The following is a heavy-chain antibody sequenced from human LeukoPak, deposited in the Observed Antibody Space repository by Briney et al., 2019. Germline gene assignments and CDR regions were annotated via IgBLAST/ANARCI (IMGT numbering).Heavy chain of an antibody. CDR2: IYYSGST. Sequence: TLSLTCTVSGGSISSGGYYWSWIRQHPGKGLEWIGYIYYSGSTYYNPSLKSRVTISVDTSKNQFSLKLSSVTAADTAVYYCARGGTYYDFWSGYYSRYFDYWGQGTLVTVSS. J-gene: IGHJ4*02. D-gene: IGHD3-3*01. CDR3: ARGGTYYDFWSGYYSRYFDY. CDR1: GGSISSGGYY. V-gene: IGHV4-31*03.